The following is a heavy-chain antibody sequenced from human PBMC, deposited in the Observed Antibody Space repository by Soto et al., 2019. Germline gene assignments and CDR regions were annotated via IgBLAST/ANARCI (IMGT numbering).Heavy chain of an antibody. CDR2: IRSKANSYAT. Sequence: GWSLKLACAASGFTFSGSAMHWARQASGKGLEWVGRIRSKANSYATAYAASVKGRFTISRDDSKNTAYLQMNSLKTEDTAVYYCTRSGLGSSGFDYWGQGTLVTVSS. V-gene: IGHV3-73*01. CDR3: TRSGLGSSGFDY. J-gene: IGHJ4*02. CDR1: GFTFSGSA. D-gene: IGHD6-6*01.